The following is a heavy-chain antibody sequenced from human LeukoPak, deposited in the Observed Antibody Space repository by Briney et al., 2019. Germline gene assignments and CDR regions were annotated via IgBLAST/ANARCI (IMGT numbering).Heavy chain of an antibody. CDR2: IKQDGSEK. D-gene: IGHD5-18*01. J-gene: IGHJ4*02. CDR3: AREAGVPPTTQQWPTSVDC. CDR1: GFTFSRSA. V-gene: IGHV3-7*05. Sequence: GGSLRLSCAASGFTFSRSAIHWVRQAPGKGLEWVADIKQDGSEKYYVDSVKGRFTISRDNAKNSLYLQMNSLRAEDTAVYYCAREAGVPPTTQQWPTSVDCWGQGTLVTVSS.